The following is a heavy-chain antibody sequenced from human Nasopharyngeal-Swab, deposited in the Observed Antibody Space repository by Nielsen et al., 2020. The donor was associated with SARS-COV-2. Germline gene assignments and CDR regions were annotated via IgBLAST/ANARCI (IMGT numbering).Heavy chain of an antibody. J-gene: IGHJ4*02. V-gene: IGHV1-2*06. Sequence: ASVKVSCKASGYTFIGYYMHWVRQAPGQGLEWMGRINPNSGGTNYAQKFQGRVTMTRDTSISTAYMELSRLRSDDTAVYYCARDQGAAARWIIWGQGTLVTVSS. CDR2: INPNSGGT. CDR1: GYTFIGYY. D-gene: IGHD6-6*01. CDR3: ARDQGAAARWII.